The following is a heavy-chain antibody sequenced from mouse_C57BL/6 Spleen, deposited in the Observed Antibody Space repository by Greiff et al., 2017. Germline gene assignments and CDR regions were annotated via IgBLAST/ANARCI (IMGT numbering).Heavy chain of an antibody. D-gene: IGHD2-3*01. Sequence: QVQLKQPGAELVKPGASVKLSCKASGYTFTSYWMHWVKQRPGRGLEWIGRIDPNSGGTKYNEKFKSKATLTVDKPSSTAYMQLSSLTSEDSAVYDCARWGYDILGYFDYWGQGTTLTVSS. J-gene: IGHJ2*01. CDR1: GYTFTSYW. CDR2: IDPNSGGT. V-gene: IGHV1-72*01. CDR3: ARWGYDILGYFDY.